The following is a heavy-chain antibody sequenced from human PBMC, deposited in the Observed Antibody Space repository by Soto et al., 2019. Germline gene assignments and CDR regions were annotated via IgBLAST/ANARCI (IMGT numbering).Heavy chain of an antibody. J-gene: IGHJ4*02. Sequence: QVQLVQSGAAVKKPGASVKVSCKASGYTFTSYYMHWVRQAPGQGLEWMGIINPSGGSTSYAQKFQGRVTMTRDTSTSTVYMELSSLRSEDTAVYYCARDSEWFGELSYFDYWGQGTLVTVSS. CDR2: INPSGGST. D-gene: IGHD3-10*01. CDR3: ARDSEWFGELSYFDY. CDR1: GYTFTSYY. V-gene: IGHV1-46*01.